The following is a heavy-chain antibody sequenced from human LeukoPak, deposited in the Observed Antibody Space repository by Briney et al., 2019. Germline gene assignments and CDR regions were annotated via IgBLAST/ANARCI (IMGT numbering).Heavy chain of an antibody. CDR3: ARGGYYGSGSYRAFDI. CDR1: GGSISSGSYY. CDR2: IYYSGST. D-gene: IGHD3-10*01. V-gene: IGHV4-39*07. J-gene: IGHJ3*02. Sequence: SETLSLTCTVSGGSISSGSYYWGWIRQPPGKGLEWIGSIYYSGSTYYNPSLKSRVTISVDTSKNQFSLKLSSVTAADTAVYYCARGGYYGSGSYRAFDIWGQGTMVTVSS.